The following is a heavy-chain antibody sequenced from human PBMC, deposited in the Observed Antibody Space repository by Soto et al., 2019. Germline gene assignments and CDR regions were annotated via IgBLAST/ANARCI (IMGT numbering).Heavy chain of an antibody. D-gene: IGHD2-15*01. J-gene: IGHJ4*02. CDR1: GFTFSNAW. Sequence: EVQLVESGGGLVKPGGSLRLSCAASGFTFSNAWMSWVRQAPGKGLEWVGRIKSKTDGGTTDYAAPVKGRFTISRDDSKNTLYLQMNSLKTEDTAVYYCTTLSVVVVAATQGYWGQGTLVTVSS. CDR2: IKSKTDGGTT. V-gene: IGHV3-15*01. CDR3: TTLSVVVVAATQGY.